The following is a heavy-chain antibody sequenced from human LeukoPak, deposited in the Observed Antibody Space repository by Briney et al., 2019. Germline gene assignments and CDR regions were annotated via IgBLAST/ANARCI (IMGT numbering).Heavy chain of an antibody. J-gene: IGHJ5*02. V-gene: IGHV4-39*07. CDR1: GGSISSSSYY. CDR2: IYYSGST. Sequence: SETLSLTCTVSGGSISSSSYYWGWIRQPPGKGLEWIGSIYYSGSTYYNPSLKSRVTISVDTSKNQSSLKLSSVTAADTAVYYCARGHYDILTGYYSNWFDPWGQGTLVTVSS. CDR3: ARGHYDILTGYYSNWFDP. D-gene: IGHD3-9*01.